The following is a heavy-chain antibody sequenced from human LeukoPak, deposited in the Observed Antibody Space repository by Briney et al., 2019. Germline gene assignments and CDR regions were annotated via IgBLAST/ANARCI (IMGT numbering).Heavy chain of an antibody. CDR1: GYTFTSYG. V-gene: IGHV1-2*02. J-gene: IGHJ4*02. Sequence: ASVKVSCKASGYTFTSYGISWVRQAPGQGLEWMGWINPNSGGTNYAQKFQGRVTMTRDTSISTAYMELSRLRSDDTAVYYCARVTGNRGYYLDFWGQGMQATVSS. D-gene: IGHD6-13*01. CDR2: INPNSGGT. CDR3: ARVTGNRGYYLDF.